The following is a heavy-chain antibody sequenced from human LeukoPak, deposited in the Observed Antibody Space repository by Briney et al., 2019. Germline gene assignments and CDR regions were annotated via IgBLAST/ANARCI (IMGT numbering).Heavy chain of an antibody. CDR2: IYTSGST. CDR3: ARDNYYYGSGSYYFDY. CDR1: GDSISSSSYY. D-gene: IGHD3-10*01. V-gene: IGHV4-39*07. J-gene: IGHJ4*02. Sequence: SETLSLTCTVSGDSISSSSYYWGWIRQPPGKGLEWIGRIYTSGSTNYNPSLKSRVTMSVDTSKNQFSLKLSSVTAADTAVYYCARDNYYYGSGSYYFDYWGQGTLVTVSS.